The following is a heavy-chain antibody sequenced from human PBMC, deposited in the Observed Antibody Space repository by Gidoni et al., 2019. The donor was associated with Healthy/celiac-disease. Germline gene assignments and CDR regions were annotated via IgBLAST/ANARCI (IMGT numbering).Heavy chain of an antibody. V-gene: IGHV5-10-1*03. Sequence: EVQLVQSGAEVKKPGDSLRISCKGSGYRFTSYWISWVRQMPGKGLEWMGRIDPRNSYTNYSPSFQGHVTISADKSISTAYLQWSSLKASDTAMYYCARSGARYYYDSSAQPGPWGQGTLVTVSS. D-gene: IGHD3-22*01. J-gene: IGHJ5*02. CDR2: IDPRNSYT. CDR3: ARSGARYYYDSSAQPGP. CDR1: GYRFTSYW.